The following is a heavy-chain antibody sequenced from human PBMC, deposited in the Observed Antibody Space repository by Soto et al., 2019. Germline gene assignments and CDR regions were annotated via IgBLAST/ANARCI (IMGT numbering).Heavy chain of an antibody. J-gene: IGHJ4*02. V-gene: IGHV3-66*01. CDR2: LYSSGST. Sequence: EVHLVESGGGLVQPGGSLRLSCAASGFTVSNNYMSWVRQAQGKRLEWVSSLYSSGSTYYADSVKGRFTVSRDISENTLYLQMNSLRVEDTAVYYCAREASGSGWWSQGSFESWGQGTLVTVPS. CDR3: AREASGSGWWSQGSFES. CDR1: GFTVSNNY. D-gene: IGHD6-19*01.